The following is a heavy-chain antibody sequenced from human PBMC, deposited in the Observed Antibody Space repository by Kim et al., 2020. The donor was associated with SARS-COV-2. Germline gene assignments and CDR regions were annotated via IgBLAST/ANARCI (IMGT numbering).Heavy chain of an antibody. CDR3: AKDRRFYGSGKSPGDY. CDR2: ISYDGSNK. Sequence: GGSLRLSCAASGFTFSSYGMHWVRQAPGKGLEWVAVISYDGSNKYYADSVKGRFIISRDNSKNTLYLQMNSLRAEDTAVYYCAKDRRFYGSGKSPGDYWGQGTLVTVSS. D-gene: IGHD3-10*01. CDR1: GFTFSSYG. V-gene: IGHV3-30*18. J-gene: IGHJ4*02.